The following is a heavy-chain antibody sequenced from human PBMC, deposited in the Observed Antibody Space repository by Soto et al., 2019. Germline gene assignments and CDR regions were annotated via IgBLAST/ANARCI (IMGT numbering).Heavy chain of an antibody. V-gene: IGHV4-34*01. J-gene: IGHJ6*02. CDR1: VGSFSGYY. Sequence: QVQLQQWGAGLLKTSETLSLTCAVYVGSFSGYYWNWIRQPPGQGLESIGEINHSGSTNYNSSLKSRVTISVDTSKNQFSLTLSSVTAADTSVYYCARSYGDYVTGYYYNGMDVWGQGTTVTVSS. CDR3: ARSYGDYVTGYYYNGMDV. D-gene: IGHD4-17*01. CDR2: INHSGST.